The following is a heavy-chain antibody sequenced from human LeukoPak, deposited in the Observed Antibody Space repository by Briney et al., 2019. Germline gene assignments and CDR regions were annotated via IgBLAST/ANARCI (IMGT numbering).Heavy chain of an antibody. D-gene: IGHD6-6*01. Sequence: TSETLSLTCTVSGGSISSHYWSWIRQPPGKGLEWIGYIYYSGSTNYNPSLKSRVTISVDTSKNQFSLKLSSVTAADTAVYYCASPYSSSSDYFDYWGQGTLVTVSS. CDR2: IYYSGST. CDR3: ASPYSSSSDYFDY. V-gene: IGHV4-59*11. J-gene: IGHJ4*02. CDR1: GGSISSHY.